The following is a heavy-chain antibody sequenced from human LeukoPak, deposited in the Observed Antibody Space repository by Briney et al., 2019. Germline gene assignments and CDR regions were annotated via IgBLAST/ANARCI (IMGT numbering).Heavy chain of an antibody. J-gene: IGHJ4*02. CDR3: AKDRIAAAVEGY. Sequence: GGSLRLSCAASGFTFDDYAMHWVRQAPGKGLEWVSGISWNSGSIGYADSVKGRFTISRDNAKNSLFLQMNSLRAEDTAVYYCAKDRIAAAVEGYWGQGTLVTVSS. D-gene: IGHD6-13*01. CDR2: ISWNSGSI. V-gene: IGHV3-9*01. CDR1: GFTFDDYA.